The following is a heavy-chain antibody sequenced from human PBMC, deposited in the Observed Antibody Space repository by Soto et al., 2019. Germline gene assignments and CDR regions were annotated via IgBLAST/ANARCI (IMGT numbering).Heavy chain of an antibody. CDR1: GFTFSSYG. CDR2: ISSSGSTI. J-gene: IGHJ3*02. Sequence: GGSLRLSCAASGFTFSSYGMHWVRQAPGKGLEWVSYISSSGSTIYYADSVKGRFTISRDNAKNSLYLQMNSLRAEDTAVYYCARERSGWAHDAFDIWGQGTMVTVSS. D-gene: IGHD6-19*01. V-gene: IGHV3-48*04. CDR3: ARERSGWAHDAFDI.